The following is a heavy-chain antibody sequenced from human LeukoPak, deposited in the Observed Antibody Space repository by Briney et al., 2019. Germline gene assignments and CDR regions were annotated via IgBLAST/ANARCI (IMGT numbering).Heavy chain of an antibody. CDR1: GFTFSGSA. V-gene: IGHV3-73*01. Sequence: GGSLKLSCAASGFTFSGSAMYWVRQASGKGLEWVGRIRSKANSYATAYAASVKGRFTISRDDSKNTAYLQMNSLKTEDTAVYYCTRGSGSYYYYMDVWGKGTTVTVSS. CDR2: IRSKANSYAT. J-gene: IGHJ6*03. D-gene: IGHD3-10*01. CDR3: TRGSGSYYYYMDV.